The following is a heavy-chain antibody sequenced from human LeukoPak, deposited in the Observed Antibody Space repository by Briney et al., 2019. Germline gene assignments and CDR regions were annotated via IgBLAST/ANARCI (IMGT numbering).Heavy chain of an antibody. CDR2: ISYDGSNK. V-gene: IGHV3-30-3*01. J-gene: IGHJ3*02. Sequence: GGSLRLSCAASGFTFSSYAMHWVRQAPGKGLEWVAVISYDGSNKYYADSVKGRFTISRDNSKNTLYLQMNSLRAEDTAVYYCARALHFYDAFDIWGQGTMVTVSS. CDR3: ARALHFYDAFDI. D-gene: IGHD2/OR15-2a*01. CDR1: GFTFSSYA.